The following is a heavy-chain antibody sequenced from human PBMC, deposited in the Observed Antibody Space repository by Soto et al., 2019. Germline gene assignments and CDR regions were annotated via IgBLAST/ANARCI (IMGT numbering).Heavy chain of an antibody. J-gene: IGHJ5*02. CDR3: ATYSSGWYGYNWFDP. D-gene: IGHD6-19*01. CDR2: FDPEDGET. Sequence: ASVKVSCKVSGYTLTELSMHWVRQAPGKGLEWMGGFDPEDGETIYAQKFQGRVTMTEDTSTDTAYMELSSLRSEDTAVYYCATYSSGWYGYNWFDPWGQGTLVTVSS. CDR1: GYTLTELS. V-gene: IGHV1-24*01.